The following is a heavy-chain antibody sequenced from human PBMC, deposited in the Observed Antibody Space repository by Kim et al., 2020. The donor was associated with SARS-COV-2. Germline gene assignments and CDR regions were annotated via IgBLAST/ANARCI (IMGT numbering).Heavy chain of an antibody. D-gene: IGHD3-22*01. CDR3: ARDLNTYYYDSSGPYVMGV. Sequence: GGSLRLSCAASGFTFSSYSMNWVRQAPGKGLEWVSSISSSSSYIYYADSVKGRFTISRDNAKNSLYLQMNSLRADDTAVYYCARDLNTYYYDSSGPYVMGVWGQGTTVTVSS. V-gene: IGHV3-21*01. J-gene: IGHJ6*02. CDR1: GFTFSSYS. CDR2: ISSSSSYI.